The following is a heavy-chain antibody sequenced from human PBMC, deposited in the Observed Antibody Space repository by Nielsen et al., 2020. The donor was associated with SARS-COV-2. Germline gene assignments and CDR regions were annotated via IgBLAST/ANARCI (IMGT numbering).Heavy chain of an antibody. J-gene: IGHJ4*02. V-gene: IGHV3-30*04. CDR2: ISYDGSNK. Sequence: LSLTCAASGFTFSSYAMHWVRQAPGKGLEWVAVISYDGSNKYYADSVKGRFTISRDNSKNTLYLQMNSLRAEDTAVYYCASSEGGSYLVYWGQGTLVTVSS. D-gene: IGHD1-26*01. CDR3: ASSEGGSYLVY. CDR1: GFTFSSYA.